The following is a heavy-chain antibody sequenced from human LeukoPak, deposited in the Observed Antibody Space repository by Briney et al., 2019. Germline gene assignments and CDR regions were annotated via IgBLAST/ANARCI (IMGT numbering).Heavy chain of an antibody. CDR2: ISSSSSTI. Sequence: PGGSLRLSCAASGFTFSSYSMNLVRQAPGKGLEWVSYISSSSSTIYYADSVKCRFTISRDNAKNSLYLQMNSPRAEDTAVYYCARALRYFDWLSTSPEYNWFDPWGQGTLVAVSS. CDR1: GFTFSSYS. V-gene: IGHV3-48*01. D-gene: IGHD3-9*01. CDR3: ARALRYFDWLSTSPEYNWFDP. J-gene: IGHJ5*02.